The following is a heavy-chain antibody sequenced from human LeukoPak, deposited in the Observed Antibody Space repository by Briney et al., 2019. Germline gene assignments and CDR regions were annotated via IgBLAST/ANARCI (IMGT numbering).Heavy chain of an antibody. D-gene: IGHD3-3*01. CDR3: ARVGIWSGFDY. CDR2: IVVGSGNT. CDR1: GFTFTSSA. J-gene: IGHJ4*02. Sequence: GASVKVSCKASGFTFTSSAMQWVRQARGQRLEWIGWIVVGSGNTNYAQKFQERVTITRDMSTSTAYMELRSLRSDDTAVYYCARVGIWSGFDYWGQGTLVTVSS. V-gene: IGHV1-58*02.